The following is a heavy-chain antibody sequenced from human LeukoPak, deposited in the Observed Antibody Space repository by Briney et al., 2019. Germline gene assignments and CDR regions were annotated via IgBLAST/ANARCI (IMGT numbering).Heavy chain of an antibody. D-gene: IGHD2-2*01. CDR3: ARGPAANLPYYYYYYMDV. J-gene: IGHJ6*03. Sequence: GASVKVSCKASGYTFTSYGISWVRQAPGQGLEWMGWINPNINGTNYAQKFQGRVTMTRDTSISTAYMELSRLRSDDTAVYYCARGPAANLPYYYYYYMDVWGKGTTVTISS. CDR1: GYTFTSYG. V-gene: IGHV1-2*02. CDR2: INPNINGT.